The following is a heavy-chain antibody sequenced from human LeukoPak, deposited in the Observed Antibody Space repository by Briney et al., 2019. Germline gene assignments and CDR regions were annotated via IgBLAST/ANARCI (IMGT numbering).Heavy chain of an antibody. V-gene: IGHV3-23*01. J-gene: IGHJ4*02. Sequence: GGSLRLSCAASGFSLSSYAMSWVRQAPGKGLEWVSFISVSGGSTYYADSVKGRFAISTDYSKNTLYLQMNSLRVEDTAVYYCARAEGSGSSFDYWGQGTLVTVSS. D-gene: IGHD3-10*01. CDR1: GFSLSSYA. CDR2: ISVSGGST. CDR3: ARAEGSGSSFDY.